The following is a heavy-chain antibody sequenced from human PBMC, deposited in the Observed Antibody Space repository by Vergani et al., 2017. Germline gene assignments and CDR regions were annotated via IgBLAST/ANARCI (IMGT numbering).Heavy chain of an antibody. J-gene: IGHJ3*02. Sequence: EVQLVESGGGLVQPGGSLRLSCAASGFTFSNYWMSWVRQAPGEGLEWVANIKQDGSEKYYVDSVKGRFTISRDNARNALFLQMNSLRAEDTAVYYWARGERGWGGAFDIWGQGTLVTVSS. D-gene: IGHD3-10*01. V-gene: IGHV3-7*03. CDR1: GFTFSNYW. CDR3: ARGERGWGGAFDI. CDR2: IKQDGSEK.